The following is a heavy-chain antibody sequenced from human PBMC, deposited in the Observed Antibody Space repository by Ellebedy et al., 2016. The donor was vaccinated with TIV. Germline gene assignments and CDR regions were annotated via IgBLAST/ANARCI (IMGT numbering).Heavy chain of an antibody. CDR1: GFTFSNYG. CDR3: AKTGDYYASGSSRNYFDY. Sequence: PGGSLRLSCAASGFTFSNYGMHWVRQAPGKGLEWVAVISYDGSNKYYADSVKGRFTISRDNSKNTVYLQMNSLRAEDKAVYYCAKTGDYYASGSSRNYFDYWGQGTLVTVSS. D-gene: IGHD3-10*01. CDR2: ISYDGSNK. J-gene: IGHJ4*02. V-gene: IGHV3-30*18.